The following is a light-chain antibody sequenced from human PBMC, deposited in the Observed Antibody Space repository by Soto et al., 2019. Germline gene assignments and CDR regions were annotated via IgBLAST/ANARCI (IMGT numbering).Light chain of an antibody. CDR2: DGT. CDR3: CSSAPIRTFV. CDR1: SSSVGTYRL. V-gene: IGLV2-23*01. J-gene: IGLJ1*01. Sequence: QSALTQPASVSGAPGQSITISCTGSSSSVGTYRLVSWYQCHPGTVPKLLIYDGTKRPSGVSNRFSGSEPGNTASPTIAGLHDEDDADYYCCSSAPIRTFVFGTGTKLTVL.